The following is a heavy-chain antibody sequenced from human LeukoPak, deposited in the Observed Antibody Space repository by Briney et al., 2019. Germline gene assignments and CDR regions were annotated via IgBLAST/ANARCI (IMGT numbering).Heavy chain of an antibody. Sequence: PGGSLRLSCAASGFTFSSYSMNWVRQAPGKGLEWVSSISSSSSYIYYADSVKGRFTISRDNAKNSLYLQMNSLRAEDTAVYYCAREHDPYYYYMDVWGKGTTVTVSS. D-gene: IGHD3-16*01. V-gene: IGHV3-21*01. CDR2: ISSSSSYI. CDR1: GFTFSSYS. J-gene: IGHJ6*03. CDR3: AREHDPYYYYMDV.